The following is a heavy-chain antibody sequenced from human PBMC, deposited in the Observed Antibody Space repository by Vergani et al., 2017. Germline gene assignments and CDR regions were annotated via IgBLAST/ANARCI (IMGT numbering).Heavy chain of an antibody. V-gene: IGHV3-23*04. D-gene: IGHD6-19*01. Sequence: EVQLVESGGGLVQPGGSLRLSCAASGFTFSSYWMHWVRQAPGKGLVWVSAISGSGGSTYYADSVKGRFTISRDNSKNTLYLQMNSLRAEDTAVYYCAKVDSSGWYAPYYGMDVWGQGTTVTVSS. J-gene: IGHJ6*02. CDR2: ISGSGGST. CDR3: AKVDSSGWYAPYYGMDV. CDR1: GFTFSSYW.